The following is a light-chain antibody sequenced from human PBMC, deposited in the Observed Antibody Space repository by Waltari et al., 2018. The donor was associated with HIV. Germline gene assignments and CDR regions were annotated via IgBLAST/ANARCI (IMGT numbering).Light chain of an antibody. V-gene: IGLV3-10*01. CDR1: ELPKKY. CDR3: FSTDTINNPL. Sequence: SFELTQPPSVSVSPGQTARITCSGDELPKKYAYWYQQRSDQAPVLVIYEDVQRPYGIPERFSGSSSGTVATLTISGAQVADEADYYCFSTDTINNPLFGGGTKLTVL. J-gene: IGLJ2*01. CDR2: EDV.